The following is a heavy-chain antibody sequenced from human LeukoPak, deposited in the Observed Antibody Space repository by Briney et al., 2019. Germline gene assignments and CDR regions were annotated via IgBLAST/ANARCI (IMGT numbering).Heavy chain of an antibody. CDR3: ARDGGYSSSSSASFDY. Sequence: SAKVSCKASGGTFSSYAISWVRQAPGQGLEWMGGIIPIFGTANYAQKFQCRVTITTDESTSTAYMELSSLRSEDTAVYYCARDGGYSSSSSASFDYWGQGTLVTVSS. CDR2: IIPIFGTA. CDR1: GGTFSSYA. D-gene: IGHD6-13*01. V-gene: IGHV1-69*05. J-gene: IGHJ4*02.